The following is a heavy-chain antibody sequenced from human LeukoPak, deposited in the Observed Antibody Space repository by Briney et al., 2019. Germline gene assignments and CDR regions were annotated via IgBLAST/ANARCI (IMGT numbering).Heavy chain of an antibody. V-gene: IGHV1-69*04. CDR1: GGTFTNLA. Sequence: SVKVSCKASGGTFTNLAISWVRQAPGQGLEWMGRIIPTAGLANYAQKFQGRVTITADKSTSTAYMELSSLRSEDTAVYYCARAPPRLDGYILYYWGRGTLVTVSS. J-gene: IGHJ4*02. CDR2: IIPTAGLA. CDR3: ARAPPRLDGYILYY. D-gene: IGHD5-24*01.